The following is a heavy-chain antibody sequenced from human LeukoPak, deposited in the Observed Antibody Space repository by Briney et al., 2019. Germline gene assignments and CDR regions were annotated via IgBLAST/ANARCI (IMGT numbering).Heavy chain of an antibody. D-gene: IGHD3-22*01. CDR2: IYYTGNT. Sequence: PSETLSLTCTVSGGSIDSSSYYWGWIRQPPAKGLEWIGSIYYTGNTYYKPSLESRVTISVDTSNNQFSLKLSSVTAADTAVYYCAREGWYYYDSSGENAFDIWGQGTMVTVSS. CDR3: AREGWYYYDSSGENAFDI. J-gene: IGHJ3*02. CDR1: GGSIDSSSYY. V-gene: IGHV4-39*02.